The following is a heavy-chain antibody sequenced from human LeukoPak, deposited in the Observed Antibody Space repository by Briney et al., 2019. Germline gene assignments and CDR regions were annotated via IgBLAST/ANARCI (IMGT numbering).Heavy chain of an antibody. V-gene: IGHV4-34*01. Sequence: SETLSLXCAVYGGSFSGYYWKWIRQTPGKGLEWIGEINHSGTTNYNPSLKSRVTLSVDTSKNQFSLKLTSVTAADTAVYYCARDELGVSYWGQGTLVIVSS. CDR1: GGSFSGYY. D-gene: IGHD1-26*01. J-gene: IGHJ4*02. CDR2: INHSGTT. CDR3: ARDELGVSY.